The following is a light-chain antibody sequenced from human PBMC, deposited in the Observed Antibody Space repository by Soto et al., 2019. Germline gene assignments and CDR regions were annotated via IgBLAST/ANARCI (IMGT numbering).Light chain of an antibody. Sequence: QSVLTQPASVSGSPGQSITISCTGTSSDVGGYNYVSWYQQHPGKAPNLMIYQVSNRPSGVSNRFSGSKSGNTASLTISGLQAEDEADYYCSSYTSSSPFYVFGTGTKVTVL. CDR1: SSDVGGYNY. J-gene: IGLJ1*01. CDR2: QVS. CDR3: SSYTSSSPFYV. V-gene: IGLV2-14*01.